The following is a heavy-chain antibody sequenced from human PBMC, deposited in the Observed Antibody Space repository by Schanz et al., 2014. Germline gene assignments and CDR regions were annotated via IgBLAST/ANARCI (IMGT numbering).Heavy chain of an antibody. CDR2: ISGSATTI. D-gene: IGHD1-26*01. Sequence: DVQLVESGGGLVQPGRSLRLSCTGSGFTFGDSAMSWVRQAPGKGLEWVSYISGSATTIYYADSVKGRFTISRDNAKNSLYLQMHSLRPEDTAVYYCARRRWDTLYVGYYFDYWGQGTLVTVSS. CDR3: ARRRWDTLYVGYYFDY. CDR1: GFTFGDSA. V-gene: IGHV3-48*03. J-gene: IGHJ4*02.